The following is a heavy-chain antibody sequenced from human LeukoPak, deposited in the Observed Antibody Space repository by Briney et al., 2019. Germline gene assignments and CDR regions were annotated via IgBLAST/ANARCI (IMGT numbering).Heavy chain of an antibody. CDR1: GGSISSSSYY. CDR2: IYYSGST. Sequence: SETLSLTCTVSGGSISSSSYYWGWIRQPPGKGLEWIGSIYYSGSTYYKPSLKSRVPISVDTSKNQFSLKLSSVTAADTAVYYCARRIYCSGGSCYSGDNWFDPWGQGTLVTVSS. J-gene: IGHJ5*02. V-gene: IGHV4-39*01. D-gene: IGHD2-15*01. CDR3: ARRIYCSGGSCYSGDNWFDP.